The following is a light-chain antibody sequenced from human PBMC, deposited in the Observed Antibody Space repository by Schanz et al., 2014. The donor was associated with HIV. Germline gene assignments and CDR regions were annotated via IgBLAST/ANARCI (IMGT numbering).Light chain of an antibody. CDR2: RIS. CDR3: LHYNGWPT. J-gene: IGKJ5*01. V-gene: IGKV3-15*01. CDR1: QTVSSH. Sequence: EIVLTQSPATLSVSPGERATLSCRASQTVSSHFLAWYQQRPGQAPRLVIYRISTRVTAIPARFSGSESGTDFTLTISSLQSEDFALYYCLHYNGWPTFGQGTRLEIK.